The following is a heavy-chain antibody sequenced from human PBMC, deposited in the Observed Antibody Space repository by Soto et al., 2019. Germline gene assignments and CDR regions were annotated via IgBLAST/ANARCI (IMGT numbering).Heavy chain of an antibody. CDR3: ARRKTDFGWNFDY. D-gene: IGHD3-9*01. CDR1: GYSFTSYW. J-gene: IGHJ4*02. V-gene: IGHV5-51*01. CDR2: IYPGDSDT. Sequence: EALTISCKGSGYSFTSYWIGWVRQKPGKGLEWMGIIYPGDSDTRYSPSFQGQVTISADKSISTAYLQWSSLKASDTAMYYCARRKTDFGWNFDYWGQGTLVTVSS.